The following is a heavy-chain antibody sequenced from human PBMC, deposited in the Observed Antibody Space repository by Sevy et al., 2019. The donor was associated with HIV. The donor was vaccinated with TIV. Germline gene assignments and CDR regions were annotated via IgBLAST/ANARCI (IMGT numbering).Heavy chain of an antibody. CDR3: ARGLAALPGYYYGMDV. D-gene: IGHD6-6*01. Sequence: GGSLRLSCAVSGFTFGSYGMHWVRQAPGKGLEWVAVILYDSSNKYYGDSVKGRFTISRDNSKNPLYLQMNSLRTDDTAVYYCARGLAALPGYYYGMDVWGQGTTVTVSS. CDR2: ILYDSSNK. V-gene: IGHV3-30*03. J-gene: IGHJ6*02. CDR1: GFTFGSYG.